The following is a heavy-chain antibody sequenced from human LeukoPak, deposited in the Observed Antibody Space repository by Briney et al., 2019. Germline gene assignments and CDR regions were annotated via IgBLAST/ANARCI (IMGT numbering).Heavy chain of an antibody. Sequence: SQTFSLTCAISGDSVSNDNAVWNWIRQSPSRGLEWLGRTYYRSRWNYDYAGSVKGRMTINPDTSKNQFSLQLNSVAPEDTALYYCARGLMATGFDPWGQGTLVTVSS. D-gene: IGHD5-24*01. CDR2: TYYRSRWNY. V-gene: IGHV6-1*01. CDR1: GDSVSNDNAV. J-gene: IGHJ5*02. CDR3: ARGLMATGFDP.